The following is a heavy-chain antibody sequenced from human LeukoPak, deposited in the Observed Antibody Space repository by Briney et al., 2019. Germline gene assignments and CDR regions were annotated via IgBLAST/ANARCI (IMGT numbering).Heavy chain of an antibody. J-gene: IGHJ4*02. V-gene: IGHV4-59*08. CDR3: ARWYTSGWAFDF. CDR2: IHHSGST. Sequence: SETLSLTCTVSGGTISSYYWNWIRQPPGKGLEWIGYIHHSGSTKYNPSLKSRVTISVDTSKNQFSLKLSSLTAADTAVYYCARWYTSGWAFDFWGQGTLVTVSS. CDR1: GGTISSYY. D-gene: IGHD6-19*01.